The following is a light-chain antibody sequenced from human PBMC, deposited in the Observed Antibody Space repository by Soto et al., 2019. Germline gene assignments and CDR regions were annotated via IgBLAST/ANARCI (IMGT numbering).Light chain of an antibody. CDR1: QSISTW. Sequence: DIQMTQSPSTLSASVRDRVTITCRASQSISTWLAWYQQKPGKAPNLLIYKASSLESGVPSRFSGSGSGTEFTLTISSLQPDDFATYYCQQYNSYSTFGQGTKVEIK. V-gene: IGKV1-5*03. CDR3: QQYNSYST. J-gene: IGKJ1*01. CDR2: KAS.